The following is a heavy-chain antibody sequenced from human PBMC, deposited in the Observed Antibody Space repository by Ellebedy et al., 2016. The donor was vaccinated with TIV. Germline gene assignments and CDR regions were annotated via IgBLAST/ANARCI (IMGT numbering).Heavy chain of an antibody. CDR1: GGSFSGYY. CDR2: INHSGST. Sequence: SETLSLXXAVYGGSFSGYYWSWIRQPPGKGLEWIGEINHSGSTNYNPSLKSRVTISVDTSKNQFSLKLSSVTAADTAVYYCASAPKDQYFDYWGRGTLVTVSS. V-gene: IGHV4-34*01. J-gene: IGHJ4*02. CDR3: ASAPKDQYFDY.